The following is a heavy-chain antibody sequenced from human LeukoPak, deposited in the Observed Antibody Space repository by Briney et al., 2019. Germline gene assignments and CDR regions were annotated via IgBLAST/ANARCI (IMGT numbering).Heavy chain of an antibody. Sequence: NPSETLSLTCTVSGGSISSGSYYWSWIRQPAGKGLEWIGRIYTSGSTNYNPSLKSRVTISVDTSKNQFSLKLSSVTAADTAVYYCARGRRLPRYYGSGSRDYWGQGTLVTVSS. CDR2: IYTSGST. J-gene: IGHJ4*02. V-gene: IGHV4-61*02. D-gene: IGHD3-10*01. CDR1: GGSISSGSYY. CDR3: ARGRRLPRYYGSGSRDY.